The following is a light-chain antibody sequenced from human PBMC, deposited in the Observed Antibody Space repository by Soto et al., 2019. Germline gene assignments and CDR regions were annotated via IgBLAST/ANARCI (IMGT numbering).Light chain of an antibody. J-gene: IGLJ3*02. Sequence: QSVLTQPASVAGSPGQSITISCTGTRSDVGSYNLVSWYQQFPGKAPKLRIYEGTNRPSGVSNRFSGSKSGNTASLTISGLQAEDEADYYCCSYVGSSTWVFGGGTKLTVL. V-gene: IGLV2-23*01. CDR1: RSDVGSYNL. CDR3: CSYVGSSTWV. CDR2: EGT.